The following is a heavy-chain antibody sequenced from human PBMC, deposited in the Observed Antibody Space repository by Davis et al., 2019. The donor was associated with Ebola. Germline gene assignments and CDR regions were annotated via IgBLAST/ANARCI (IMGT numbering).Heavy chain of an antibody. D-gene: IGHD6-19*01. CDR2: VSYDGRHK. CDR1: GFTFSNYW. V-gene: IGHV3-30*03. Sequence: GESLKISCAASGFTFSNYWMSWVRQAPGKGLEWVAVVSYDGRHKYYADSVKGRFTISRDNSKNTLNLQMNSLRAEDTAVYYCARDIGYSDGWPDYYYYGMDVWGQGTTVTVSS. CDR3: ARDIGYSDGWPDYYYYGMDV. J-gene: IGHJ6*02.